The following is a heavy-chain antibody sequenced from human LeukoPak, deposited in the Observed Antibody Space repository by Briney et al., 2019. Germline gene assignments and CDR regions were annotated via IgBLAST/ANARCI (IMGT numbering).Heavy chain of an antibody. CDR3: AKLHNLNCDY. CDR2: INHNGNVN. CDR1: GFTFSSYW. D-gene: IGHD1-14*01. Sequence: GGSLRLSCAASGFTFSSYWMNWARQAPGKGLEWVASINHNGNVNYYVDSVKGRFTISRDNAKNSLYLQMSSLRPEDTAVYYCAKLHNLNCDYWGLGTLATVSS. J-gene: IGHJ4*02. V-gene: IGHV3-7*03.